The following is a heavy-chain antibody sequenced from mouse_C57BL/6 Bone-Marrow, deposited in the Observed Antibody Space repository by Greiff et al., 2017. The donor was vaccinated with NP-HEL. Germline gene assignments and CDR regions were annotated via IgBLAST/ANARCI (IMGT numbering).Heavy chain of an antibody. CDR1: GFNITDYS. Sequence: VQLQQSGAELVRPGASVKLSCTASGFNITDYSMHWVKQRPEQGLEWIGWIDPENGDTEYASKFQGKATITADTSSNTAYLQLSSLTSDDTAVYYCTHYYGSRYWYFDVWGTGTTVTVSS. J-gene: IGHJ1*03. CDR3: THYYGSRYWYFDV. D-gene: IGHD1-1*01. V-gene: IGHV14-4*01. CDR2: IDPENGDT.